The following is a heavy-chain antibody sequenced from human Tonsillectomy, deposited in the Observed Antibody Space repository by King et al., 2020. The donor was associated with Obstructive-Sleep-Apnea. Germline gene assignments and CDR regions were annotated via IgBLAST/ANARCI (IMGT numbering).Heavy chain of an antibody. D-gene: IGHD6-13*01. CDR1: GYTFTGYY. CDR2: INPNSGGT. J-gene: IGHJ4*02. V-gene: IGHV1-2*02. CDR3: ARDRKYSTSWPPFLYFDY. Sequence: QLVQSGAEVKKPGASVKVSCKASGYTFTGYYLHWVRQAPGQGLEWMGWINPNSGGTNYAQNFQGRVTMTRDTSISTIYMDLSRLRSDDTAVYFCARDRKYSTSWPPFLYFDYWGQGTLVTVSS.